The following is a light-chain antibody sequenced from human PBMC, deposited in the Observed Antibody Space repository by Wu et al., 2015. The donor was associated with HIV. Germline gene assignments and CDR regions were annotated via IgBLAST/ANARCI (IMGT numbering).Light chain of an antibody. J-gene: IGKJ2*03. Sequence: EIVLTQSPVTLSLSPGERVTLSCWASQSVGTNLAWYQQEPGQAPRLLIYDASTRATGISPRFSGSGSGTQFTLTISSLQPDDFATYYCQQYHSYPYSFGQGTEPRRSN. V-gene: IGKV3D-15*01. CDR2: DAS. CDR1: QSVGTN. CDR3: QQYHSYPYS.